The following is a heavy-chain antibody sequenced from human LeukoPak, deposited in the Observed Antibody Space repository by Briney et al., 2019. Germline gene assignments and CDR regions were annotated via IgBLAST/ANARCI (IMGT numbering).Heavy chain of an antibody. CDR3: ARHNGYDYGDINWFDP. J-gene: IGHJ5*02. Sequence: GESLKISCKGSGYSFTSYWLGWVRQMPGKGLEWMGIIYPGDSDTRYSPSFQGQVTISADKSISTAYLQWSSLKASDTAMYYCARHNGYDYGDINWFDPWGQGTLVTVSS. CDR2: IYPGDSDT. D-gene: IGHD4-17*01. V-gene: IGHV5-51*01. CDR1: GYSFTSYW.